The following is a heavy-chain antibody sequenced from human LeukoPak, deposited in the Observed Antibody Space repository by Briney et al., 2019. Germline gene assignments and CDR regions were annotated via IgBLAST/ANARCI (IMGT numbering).Heavy chain of an antibody. CDR3: ARQGTTVVAFDY. CDR2: IYYSGNT. J-gene: IGHJ4*02. V-gene: IGHV4-39*01. CDR1: GGSISSSSYY. Sequence: PSETLSLTCTVSGGSISSSSYYWGWIRQPPGKGLEWIGSIYYSGNTYYNPSLKSRLTISVDTSKNQFSLKLSSVTAADTAVYYCARQGTTVVAFDYWGQGTLVTVSS. D-gene: IGHD4-23*01.